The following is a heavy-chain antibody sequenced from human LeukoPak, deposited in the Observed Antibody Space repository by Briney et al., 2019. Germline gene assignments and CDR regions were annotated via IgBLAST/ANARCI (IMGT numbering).Heavy chain of an antibody. CDR3: ARDGEWLDAFDI. V-gene: IGHV4-34*01. CDR2: INHSGST. D-gene: IGHD5-12*01. CDR1: GGSFSGYY. J-gene: IGHJ3*02. Sequence: SETRSLTCAVYGGSFSGYYWSWIRQPPGKGLEWIGEINHSGSTNYNPSLKSRVTISVDTSKNQFSLKLSSVTAADTAVYYCARDGEWLDAFDIWGQGTMVTVSS.